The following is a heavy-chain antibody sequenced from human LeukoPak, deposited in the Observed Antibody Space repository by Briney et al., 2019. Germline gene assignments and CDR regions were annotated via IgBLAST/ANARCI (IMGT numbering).Heavy chain of an antibody. Sequence: SVKVSCKASGGTFSSYATSWVRQAPGQGLEWMGGIIPIFGTANYAQKFQGRVTITTDESTSTAYMELSSLRSEDTAVYYCARGVILRFLEWYPHWFDPWGQGTLVTVSS. CDR1: GGTFSSYA. V-gene: IGHV1-69*05. CDR3: ARGVILRFLEWYPHWFDP. CDR2: IIPIFGTA. J-gene: IGHJ5*02. D-gene: IGHD3-3*01.